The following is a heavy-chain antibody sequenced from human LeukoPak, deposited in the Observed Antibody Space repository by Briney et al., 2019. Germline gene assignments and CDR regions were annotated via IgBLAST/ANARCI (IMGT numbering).Heavy chain of an antibody. V-gene: IGHV3-21*01. Sequence: GGSLRLSCAASGFTFSSYSMNWVRQAPGEGLEWVSSISSSRSYIYYADSVRGRFTVSRDNAKNSLYLQMNSLRAEDTAVYYCARDVHYDFWTGYYSTWPLGYWGQGTLVTVSS. CDR2: ISSSRSYI. CDR1: GFTFSSYS. D-gene: IGHD3-3*01. J-gene: IGHJ4*02. CDR3: ARDVHYDFWTGYYSTWPLGY.